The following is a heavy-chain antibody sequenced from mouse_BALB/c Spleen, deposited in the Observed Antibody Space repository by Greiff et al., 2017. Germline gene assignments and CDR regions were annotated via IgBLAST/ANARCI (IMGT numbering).Heavy chain of an antibody. J-gene: IGHJ4*01. CDR3: ARVITTVGLDD. D-gene: IGHD1-1*01. V-gene: IGHV1S81*02. Sequence: QVQLQQPGAELVKPGASVKLSCKASGYTFTSYWMHWVKQRPGQGLEWIGEINPSNGRTNYNEKFKSKATLTVDKSSSTAYMQLSSLTSEDSAVYYCARVITTVGLDDWGQGTSVTVSS. CDR1: GYTFTSYW. CDR2: INPSNGRT.